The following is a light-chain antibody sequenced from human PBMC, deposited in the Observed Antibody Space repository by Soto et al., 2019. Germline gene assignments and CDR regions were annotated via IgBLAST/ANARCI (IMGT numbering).Light chain of an antibody. J-gene: IGKJ4*01. CDR3: QQYHNLPGT. CDR2: DAL. CDR1: QDLANY. Sequence: DLQMTPSPSSLSVSVGDRVTITCQASQDLANYLNWYQQKPGKAPKLLIYDALNSETGVPSRFRGSGSGTHYTLTINSLQSEDAAAYYCQQYHNLPGTFGGGTKVEIQ. V-gene: IGKV1-33*01.